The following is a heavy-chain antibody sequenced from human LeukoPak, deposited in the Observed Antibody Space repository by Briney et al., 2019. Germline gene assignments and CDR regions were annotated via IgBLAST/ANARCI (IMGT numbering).Heavy chain of an antibody. D-gene: IGHD3-22*01. CDR2: ISGSGGST. V-gene: IGHV3-23*01. CDR1: GFTFNNYA. CDR3: ARPNYYDSSGYQWYFDY. Sequence: GGSLRLSCAASGFTFNNYAMTWVRQAPGKGLEWVSAISGSGGSTYYADSVKGRLTISRDNSKKTLYLQMNSLRAEDTAVYYCARPNYYDSSGYQWYFDYWGQGTLVTVPS. J-gene: IGHJ4*02.